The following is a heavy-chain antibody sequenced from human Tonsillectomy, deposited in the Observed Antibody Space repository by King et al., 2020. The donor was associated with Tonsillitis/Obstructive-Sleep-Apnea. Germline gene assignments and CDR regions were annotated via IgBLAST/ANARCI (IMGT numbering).Heavy chain of an antibody. V-gene: IGHV3-23*04. D-gene: IGHD6-13*01. J-gene: IGHJ4*02. CDR1: GFTFRNSA. CDR2: ISGSGNEK. CDR3: AKEGPGGQQLIWVDS. Sequence: VQLVESGGGLVQPGGSLRLSCAASGFTFRNSAMSWVRQVPGKRLEWVSAISGSGNEKYYADSVGGRFSISRDNSKKTLYLQLNSLRADDTALYYCAKEGPGGQQLIWVDSWGQGTLVTVSS.